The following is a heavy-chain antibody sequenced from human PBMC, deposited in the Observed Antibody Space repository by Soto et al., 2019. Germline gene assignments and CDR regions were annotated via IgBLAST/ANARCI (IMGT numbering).Heavy chain of an antibody. Sequence: SGPTLVNPTETVTLTCTVSGFSLSNARMGVSWIRQPPGKALEWLAHIFSNDEKSYSTSLKSRLTISKDTSKSQVVLTMTNMDPVDTATYYCARIPVVQGYFDYWGQGTLVTVSS. V-gene: IGHV2-26*01. CDR2: IFSNDEK. CDR1: GFSLSNARMG. CDR3: ARIPVVQGYFDY. J-gene: IGHJ4*02. D-gene: IGHD2-15*01.